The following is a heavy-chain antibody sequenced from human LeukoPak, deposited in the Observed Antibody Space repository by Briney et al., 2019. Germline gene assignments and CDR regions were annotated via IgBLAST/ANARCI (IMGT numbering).Heavy chain of an antibody. CDR2: IYHSGST. CDR1: GYSISSGYY. Sequence: SETLSLTCAVSGYSISSGYYWGRIRQPPGKGLVWIGSIYHSGSTYYNPSLKSRVTISVDTSKNQFSLKLSSVTAADTAVYYCARQKSGYDSPIDYWGQGTLVTVSS. J-gene: IGHJ4*02. V-gene: IGHV4-38-2*01. CDR3: ARQKSGYDSPIDY. D-gene: IGHD5-12*01.